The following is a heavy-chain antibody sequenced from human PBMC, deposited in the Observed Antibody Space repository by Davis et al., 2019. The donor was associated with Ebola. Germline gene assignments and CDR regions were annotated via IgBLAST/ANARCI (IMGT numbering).Heavy chain of an antibody. CDR1: GFTFSSYA. Sequence: GESLKISCAASGFTFSSYAMTWVRQAPGKGLEWVSSISGTGFTTHYADSVKGRFTISRDDSRNMLYLQMNSLRADDTAMYYCARDGYNYIALDIWGRGTMVTVSS. D-gene: IGHD5-24*01. CDR3: ARDGYNYIALDI. V-gene: IGHV3-23*01. J-gene: IGHJ3*02. CDR2: ISGTGFTT.